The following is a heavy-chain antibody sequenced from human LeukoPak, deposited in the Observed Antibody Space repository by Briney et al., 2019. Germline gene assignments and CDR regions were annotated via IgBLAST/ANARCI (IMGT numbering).Heavy chain of an antibody. CDR1: GFTFSSYG. CDR3: AKLASGLPPLFDY. Sequence: GGSLRLSCAASGFTFSSYGMHWVRQAPGKGLEWVAVISYDGSNKYYADSVKGRFTISRDNSKNTLYLQMNSLRAEDTAVYYCAKLASGLPPLFDYWGQGNLVTVSS. D-gene: IGHD3-3*02. V-gene: IGHV3-30*18. CDR2: ISYDGSNK. J-gene: IGHJ4*02.